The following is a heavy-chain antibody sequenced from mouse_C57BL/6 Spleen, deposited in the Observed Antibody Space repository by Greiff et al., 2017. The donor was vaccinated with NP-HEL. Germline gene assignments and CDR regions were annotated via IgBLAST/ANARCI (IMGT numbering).Heavy chain of an antibody. Sequence: EVQLVESGGGLVKPGGSLKLSCAASGFTFSDYGMHWVRQAPEKGLEWVAYISSGSSTIYYADTVKGRFTISRDNAKNTLFLQMTSLRSEDTAMYYCARDDYGGFMDYWGQGTSVTVSS. CDR1: GFTFSDYG. CDR3: ARDDYGGFMDY. CDR2: ISSGSSTI. J-gene: IGHJ4*01. V-gene: IGHV5-17*01. D-gene: IGHD2-4*01.